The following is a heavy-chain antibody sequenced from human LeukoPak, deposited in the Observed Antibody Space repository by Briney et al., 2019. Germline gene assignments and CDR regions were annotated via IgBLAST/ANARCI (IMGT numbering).Heavy chain of an antibody. CDR3: ARDLSSTSGHNWFDP. V-gene: IGHV4-39*07. CDR1: GGSISSSSYY. J-gene: IGHJ5*02. Sequence: SETLSLTCTVSGGSISSSSYYWGWLRQPPGKGLEWVGSIYYSGSTYYNPSLKSRVTISVDTSKNQFSLKLSSVTAADTAVYYCARDLSSTSGHNWFDPWGQGTLVTVSS. D-gene: IGHD2-2*01. CDR2: IYYSGST.